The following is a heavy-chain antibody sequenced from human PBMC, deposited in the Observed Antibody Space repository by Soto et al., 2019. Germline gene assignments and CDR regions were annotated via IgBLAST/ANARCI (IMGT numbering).Heavy chain of an antibody. V-gene: IGHV3-23*01. CDR1: GFTFSSYA. CDR2: ISGSGGST. CDR3: AKGPDIVVVPAEGNY. D-gene: IGHD2-2*01. Sequence: GGSLRLSCAASGFTFSSYAMSWVRQAPGKGLEWVSAISGSGGSTYYADSVKGRFTISRENSKKTLKLKINNLKAEDTAVYYCAKGPDIVVVPAEGNYWGQGTLVTVSS. J-gene: IGHJ4*02.